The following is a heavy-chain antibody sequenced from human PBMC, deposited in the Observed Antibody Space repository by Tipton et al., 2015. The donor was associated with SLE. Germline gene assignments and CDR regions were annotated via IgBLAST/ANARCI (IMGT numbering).Heavy chain of an antibody. CDR2: INHSGST. J-gene: IGHJ1*01. CDR3: ARDGSQWLAAYFHH. V-gene: IGHV4-34*01. CDR1: GGSFSGYC. Sequence: TLSLTCAVYGGSFSGYCWSWIRQPPGKGLEWIGEINHSGSTNYNPSLKSRVTISVDTSKNQFSLKLNSVAAADTAVYYCARDGSQWLAAYFHHWGQGTLVTVSS. D-gene: IGHD6-19*01.